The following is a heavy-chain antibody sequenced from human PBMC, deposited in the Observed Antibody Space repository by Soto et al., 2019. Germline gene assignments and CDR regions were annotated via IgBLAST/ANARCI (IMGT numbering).Heavy chain of an antibody. Sequence: QVQLVQSGAEVKKPGSSVKVSCRASGGTFNNYVINWVRQAPGQGLEWMVGIIPIFGTPNYAQKFQGRVTITADKSTSTAYMELNSLRSEDTAVYYCAGRCDGTNCLAHFDYWGQGTLVTVSS. CDR2: IIPIFGTP. J-gene: IGHJ4*02. D-gene: IGHD2-2*01. V-gene: IGHV1-69*06. CDR1: GGTFNNYV. CDR3: AGRCDGTNCLAHFDY.